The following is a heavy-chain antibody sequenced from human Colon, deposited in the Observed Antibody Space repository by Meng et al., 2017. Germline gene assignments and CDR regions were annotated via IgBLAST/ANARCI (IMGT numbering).Heavy chain of an antibody. Sequence: VPLHGSGPGLGQTFGTPSLPFAVSGYSLNRGSYWGWIRQAPGRGLEWIASMHHSGSTYYNPSLKTRLSLSIDTSRNELSLKLTSVTAADSAVYYCARESGLLSAIVEIGRAGRFDPWGLGTLVTVSS. CDR2: MHHSGST. V-gene: IGHV4-38-2*02. CDR1: GYSLNRGSY. J-gene: IGHJ5*02. CDR3: ARESGLLSAIVEIGRAGRFDP. D-gene: IGHD2/OR15-2a*01.